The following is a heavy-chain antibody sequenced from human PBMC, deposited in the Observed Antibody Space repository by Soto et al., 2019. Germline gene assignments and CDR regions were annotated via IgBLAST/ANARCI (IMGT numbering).Heavy chain of an antibody. V-gene: IGHV3-30*18. CDR2: ISYDGSNK. D-gene: IGHD4-17*01. Sequence: QVQLVESGGGVVQPGRSLRLSCAASGFTFSSYGMHWVRQAPGKGLEWVAVISYDGSNKYYADSVKGIFTISSDNSKNALYLQMNSLRAEDTGVYYCAKDQDPAYGGLNDAFDIWGQGTMVTVSS. CDR3: AKDQDPAYGGLNDAFDI. J-gene: IGHJ3*02. CDR1: GFTFSSYG.